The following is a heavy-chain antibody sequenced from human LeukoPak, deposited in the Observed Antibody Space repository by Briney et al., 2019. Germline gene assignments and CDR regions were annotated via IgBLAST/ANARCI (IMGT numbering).Heavy chain of an antibody. V-gene: IGHV4-30-4*08. D-gene: IGHD1-14*01. CDR1: GGSISSSTYY. CDR2: IYYSGST. J-gene: IGHJ4*02. CDR3: ARADMNRVLFDY. Sequence: SSETLSLTCTVSGGSISSSTYYWGWIRQPPGKGLEWIGYIYYSGSTYYNPSLKSRVTISVDTSKNQFSLKLSSVTAADTAVYYCARADMNRVLFDYWGQGTLVTVSS.